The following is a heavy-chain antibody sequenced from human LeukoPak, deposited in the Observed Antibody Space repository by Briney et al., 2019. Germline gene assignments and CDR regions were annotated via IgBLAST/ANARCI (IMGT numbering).Heavy chain of an antibody. CDR1: GGSISSYY. Sequence: SETLSLTCSVSGGSISSYYWSWIRQPPGKGLEWIGEINHSGSTNYNPSLKSRVTISVDTSKNQFSLKLSSVTAADTAVYYCARHRWGITMVRGVIDYYYYYMDVWGKGTTVTISS. CDR3: ARHRWGITMVRGVIDYYYYYMDV. CDR2: INHSGST. D-gene: IGHD3-10*01. V-gene: IGHV4-34*01. J-gene: IGHJ6*03.